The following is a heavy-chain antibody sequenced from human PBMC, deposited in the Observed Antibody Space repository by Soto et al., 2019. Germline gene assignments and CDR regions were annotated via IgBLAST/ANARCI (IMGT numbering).Heavy chain of an antibody. CDR1: GYTFINYY. Sequence: QVQLVQSGAEVKKPGASVKVSCKASGYTFINYYIHWVRQAPGQGLEWMGVINPNGGSTVYSHKFQGRVTLTRDTSTSTVYVGLSSLRSEDTAVYFCVRATAARQRDYSYHYYLHIWGKGTTVTVSS. J-gene: IGHJ6*03. V-gene: IGHV1-46*03. D-gene: IGHD6-6*01. CDR3: VRATAARQRDYSYHYYLHI. CDR2: INPNGGST.